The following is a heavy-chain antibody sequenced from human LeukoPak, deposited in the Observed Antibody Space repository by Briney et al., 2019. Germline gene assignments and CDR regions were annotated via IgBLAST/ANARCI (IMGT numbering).Heavy chain of an antibody. D-gene: IGHD2-21*02. CDR3: ARDDYCGGDCLDAFDI. J-gene: IGHJ3*02. V-gene: IGHV3-53*01. Sequence: HTGGSLRLSCAASGFTVSSNYMSWVRQAPGKGLEWVSVIYSGGSTYYADSVKGRFTISRDNSKNTLYLQMNSLRAEDTAVYYCARDDYCGGDCLDAFDIWGQGTMVTVSS. CDR2: IYSGGST. CDR1: GFTVSSNY.